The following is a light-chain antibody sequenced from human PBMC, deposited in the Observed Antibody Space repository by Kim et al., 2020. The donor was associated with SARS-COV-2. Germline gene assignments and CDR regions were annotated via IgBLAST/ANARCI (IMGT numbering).Light chain of an antibody. CDR1: QSVSNRY. V-gene: IGKV3-20*01. J-gene: IGKJ1*01. CDR2: GTS. CDR3: QQFGGSSWT. Sequence: EIVLTQSPGTLSLSPGERATLSCRASQSVSNRYLAWYQQKPGQAPRLLIYGTSSRATGVPDRFSGSGFGTDFTLTISRLEPEDFAVYYCQQFGGSSWTFGQGTKLEI.